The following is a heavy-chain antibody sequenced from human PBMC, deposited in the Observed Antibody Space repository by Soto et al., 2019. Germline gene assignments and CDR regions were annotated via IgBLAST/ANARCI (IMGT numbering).Heavy chain of an antibody. CDR2: ISSYNGNT. Sequence: GASVKVSCKASGYTFTSYGISWVRQAPGQGLEWMVCISSYNGNTNYAQNLQGRVTMNTETSTSTAYMELRSLRSDDTAVYYCARPGKVGWNYYYGMDVGGQGTTVTVSS. D-gene: IGHD2-15*01. CDR1: GYTFTSYG. V-gene: IGHV1-18*01. CDR3: ARPGKVGWNYYYGMDV. J-gene: IGHJ6*02.